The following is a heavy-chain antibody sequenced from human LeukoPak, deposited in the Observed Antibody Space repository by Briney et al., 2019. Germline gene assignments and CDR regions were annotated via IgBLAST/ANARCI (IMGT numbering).Heavy chain of an antibody. Sequence: ASVKVSCKTSGYTFTKYGITWVRQAPGQGLEWTGWISARNGNTKYGKRFQGRVTMSTDTSTSTAYMELRSLTSDDTAVYYCARQEESGTYYGWFDPWGQGTLVTVSS. CDR1: GYTFTKYG. CDR3: ARQEESGTYYGWFDP. CDR2: ISARNGNT. J-gene: IGHJ5*02. V-gene: IGHV1-18*01. D-gene: IGHD1-26*01.